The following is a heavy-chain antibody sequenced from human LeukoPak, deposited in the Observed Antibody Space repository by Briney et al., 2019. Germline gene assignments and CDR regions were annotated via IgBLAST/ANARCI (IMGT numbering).Heavy chain of an antibody. V-gene: IGHV4-38-2*01. CDR1: GYSISSGYY. CDR3: ARSSTSCYVDY. J-gene: IGHJ4*02. D-gene: IGHD2-2*01. CDR2: IYHSGST. Sequence: PSETLSLTCAVSGYSISSGYYWVWIRQPPGKGLEWIGSIYHSGSTYYNPSLKSRVTISVDTSKNQFSLKLSSVTAADTAVYYCARSSTSCYVDYWGQGTLVTVSS.